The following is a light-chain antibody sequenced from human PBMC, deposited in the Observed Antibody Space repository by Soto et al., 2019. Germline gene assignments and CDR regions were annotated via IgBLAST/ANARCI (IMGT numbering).Light chain of an antibody. Sequence: QLVLTQSPSASASLGASVKLTCILTSGPNSYAIAWHQQQPEKGPRFLMKVNSDGSHTKGDGIPDRFSGSSSGAERYLTISSLQSEDEADYYCQTWGTGIRVFGGGTKLTVL. V-gene: IGLV4-69*01. J-gene: IGLJ3*02. CDR3: QTWGTGIRV. CDR2: VNSDGSH. CDR1: SGPNSYA.